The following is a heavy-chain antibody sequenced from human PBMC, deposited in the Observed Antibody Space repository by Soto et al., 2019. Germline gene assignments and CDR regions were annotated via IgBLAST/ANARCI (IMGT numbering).Heavy chain of an antibody. V-gene: IGHV4-34*01. CDR2: INHSGST. D-gene: IGHD3-3*01. J-gene: IGHJ4*02. Sequence: SETLSLTCAVYGGSFSGYYWSWIRQPPGKGLEWIGEINHSGSTNYNPSLKSRVTISVDTSKNQFSLKLSSVTAADTAVYYCARSRRITIFGVVTFFDYWGQGTLVTVSS. CDR1: GGSFSGYY. CDR3: ARSRRITIFGVVTFFDY.